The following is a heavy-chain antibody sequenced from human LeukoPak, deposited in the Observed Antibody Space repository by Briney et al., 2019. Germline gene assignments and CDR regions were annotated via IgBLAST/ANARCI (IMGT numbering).Heavy chain of an antibody. D-gene: IGHD3-10*01. CDR1: GFTFSRYT. J-gene: IGHJ4*02. V-gene: IGHV3-21*06. Sequence: GGSLRLSCATSGFTFSRYTMTWVRQAPGKGLEWVSSISTGSSYIYYADSMKGRFIISRDNAKNSLFLEMTNLRAEDTAVYYCARDESDWFGVDHWGQGTLVTASS. CDR2: ISTGSSYI. CDR3: ARDESDWFGVDH.